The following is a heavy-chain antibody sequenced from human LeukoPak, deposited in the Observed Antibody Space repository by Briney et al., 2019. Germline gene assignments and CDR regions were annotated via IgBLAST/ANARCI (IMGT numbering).Heavy chain of an antibody. Sequence: GGSLRLSCAASGFTFSSYAMSWVRQAPGKGLEWVAVISYDGSNKYYADSVKGRFTISRDNSKNTLYLQMNSLRAEDTAVYYCAKEDLPRSYFLFFDYWGQGTLVTVSS. D-gene: IGHD1-26*01. J-gene: IGHJ4*02. CDR3: AKEDLPRSYFLFFDY. CDR1: GFTFSSYA. V-gene: IGHV3-30*18. CDR2: ISYDGSNK.